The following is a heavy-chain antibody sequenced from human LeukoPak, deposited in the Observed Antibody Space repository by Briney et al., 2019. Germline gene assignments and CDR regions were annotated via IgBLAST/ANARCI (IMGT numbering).Heavy chain of an antibody. J-gene: IGHJ3*02. CDR1: GFTFSDYY. CDR3: ARDFGGSYGSGSYFQGDAFDI. Sequence: GGSLRLSCAASGFTFSDYYMSWIRQAPGKGLDWVSYISSSGTPIYYADSVKGRFTISRDNARNSLYLQMNSLRAEDTAVYYCARDFGGSYGSGSYFQGDAFDILGQGTMVTVSS. CDR2: ISSSGTPI. V-gene: IGHV3-11*01. D-gene: IGHD3-10*01.